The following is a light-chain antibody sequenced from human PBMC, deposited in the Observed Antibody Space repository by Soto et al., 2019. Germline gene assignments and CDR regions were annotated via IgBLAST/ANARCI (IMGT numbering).Light chain of an antibody. CDR1: QNINKW. Sequence: DFQMTQSPSTLSASAGDRVTITCRASQNINKWLAWYQQKPGKAPKLLIYAASSLQSGVPSRFSGSGSGTDFTLTISSLQPEDFATYYCQQSYSTPLTFGGGTKVDIK. CDR3: QQSYSTPLT. CDR2: AAS. V-gene: IGKV1-39*01. J-gene: IGKJ4*01.